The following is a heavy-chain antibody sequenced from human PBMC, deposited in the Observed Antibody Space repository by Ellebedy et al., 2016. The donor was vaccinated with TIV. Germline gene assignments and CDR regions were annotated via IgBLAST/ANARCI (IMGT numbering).Heavy chain of an antibody. CDR1: GFTFSSYG. J-gene: IGHJ4*02. V-gene: IGHV3-30*18. CDR2: ISYDGSNK. Sequence: GESLKISXAASGFTFSSYGMHWVRQAPGKGLEWVAVISYDGSNKFYADSVEGRFTISRDNSKSTLYLQMNSLRAEDAAVYYCAKDWSYGDYVTAHFDYWGQGTLVTVSS. CDR3: AKDWSYGDYVTAHFDY. D-gene: IGHD4-17*01.